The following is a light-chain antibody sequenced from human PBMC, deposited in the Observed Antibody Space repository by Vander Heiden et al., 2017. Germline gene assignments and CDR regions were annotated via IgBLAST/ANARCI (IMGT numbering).Light chain of an antibody. CDR1: QTISSNY. V-gene: IGKV3-20*01. CDR3: QQYYHSPRT. CDR2: DVS. Sequence: EPVLPHSPDPLSLSPGERATLSCRASQTISSNYLAWFQQKPGRAPRLLIYDVSSWATGIPDRFSGSGSGTDFTLTISRLEPEDFALYYCQQYYHSPRTFGQGTKVEIK. J-gene: IGKJ1*01.